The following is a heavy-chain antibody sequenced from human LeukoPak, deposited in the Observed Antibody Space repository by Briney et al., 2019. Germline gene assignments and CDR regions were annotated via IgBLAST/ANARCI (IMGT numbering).Heavy chain of an antibody. Sequence: SETLSLTCTVSGDSISSGDHYWSWIRQPAGKGLEWIGRIYTTGSTNYNPSLKSRVTISVDTSKNQFSLKLSSVTAADTAVYYCARTTEGGYTYNYFYYYYMDVWGKGTTVTISS. D-gene: IGHD5-18*01. CDR3: ARTTEGGYTYNYFYYYYMDV. V-gene: IGHV4-61*02. CDR1: GDSISSGDHY. J-gene: IGHJ6*03. CDR2: IYTTGST.